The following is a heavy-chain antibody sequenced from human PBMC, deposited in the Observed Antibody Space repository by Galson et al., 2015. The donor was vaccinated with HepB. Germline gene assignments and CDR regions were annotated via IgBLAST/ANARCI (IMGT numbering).Heavy chain of an antibody. Sequence: SLRLSCAASGFTFSDCYMSWIRQAPGKGLEWVSYISSSSSFTNYADSVKGRFTISRDNAKNSLYLQMNSLRVEDTAVYYCARYPRSSGGWDYYYGMDVWGQGTTVTVSS. D-gene: IGHD6-19*01. V-gene: IGHV3-11*06. CDR3: ARYPRSSGGWDYYYGMDV. CDR2: ISSSSSFT. CDR1: GFTFSDCY. J-gene: IGHJ6*02.